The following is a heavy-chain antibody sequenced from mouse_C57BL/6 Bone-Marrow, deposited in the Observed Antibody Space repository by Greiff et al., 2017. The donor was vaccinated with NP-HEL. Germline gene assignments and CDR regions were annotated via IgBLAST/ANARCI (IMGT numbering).Heavy chain of an antibody. CDR3: AGGRR. V-gene: IGHV1-81*01. CDR1: GYTFTSYG. Sequence: QVPLKQSGAELARPGASVKLSCKASGYTFTSYGISWVKQRTGQGLEWIGEIYPRSGNTYYNEKFKGKATLTADESSSTAYMERRSLTAEDAAVYFCAGGRRWGKGTLVTVSA. CDR2: IYPRSGNT. J-gene: IGHJ3*01.